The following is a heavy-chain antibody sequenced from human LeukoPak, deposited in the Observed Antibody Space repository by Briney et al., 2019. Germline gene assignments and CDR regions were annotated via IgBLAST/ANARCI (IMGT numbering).Heavy chain of an antibody. D-gene: IGHD6-6*01. V-gene: IGHV3-33*01. Sequence: GGSLRLSCAASGFTFISYGMHWVRQAPGKGLEWVAVIWYDGSNKYYADSVEGRFTIARDNSKNTLYLQMNSLRAEDTAVYYCARGEQLAQNNWFDPWGQGTLVTVSS. J-gene: IGHJ5*02. CDR3: ARGEQLAQNNWFDP. CDR2: IWYDGSNK. CDR1: GFTFISYG.